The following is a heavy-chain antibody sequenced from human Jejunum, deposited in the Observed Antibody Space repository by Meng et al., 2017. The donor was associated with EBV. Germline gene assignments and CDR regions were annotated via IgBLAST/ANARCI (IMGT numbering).Heavy chain of an antibody. CDR2: IYYSGSA. CDR3: ARGAYFDY. J-gene: IGHJ4*02. V-gene: IGHV4-30-2*01. Sequence: QLQLHESGSGLVMPSEKLSLTGAVSGVSISSGGYSWHWIRQPPGKGLQWIGYIYYSGSAFYNPSLKSRVTLSVDRSKNQFSLNLSSVTAADTAVYYCARGAYFDYWGQGTLVTVSS. CDR1: GVSISSGGYS.